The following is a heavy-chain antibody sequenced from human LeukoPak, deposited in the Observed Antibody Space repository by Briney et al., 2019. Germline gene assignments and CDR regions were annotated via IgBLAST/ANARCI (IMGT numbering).Heavy chain of an antibody. Sequence: GGSLRLSCAASGFTFSSYSMNWVRQAPGKGLEWVSYISSSSSTIYYADSVKGRFTISRDDSKNTLFLQMNSLRVEDTAMYHCARIGLGVSFGSGFDYWGQGTLVTVTS. CDR1: GFTFSSYS. CDR2: ISSSSSTI. J-gene: IGHJ4*02. CDR3: ARIGLGVSFGSGFDY. D-gene: IGHD3-10*01. V-gene: IGHV3-48*04.